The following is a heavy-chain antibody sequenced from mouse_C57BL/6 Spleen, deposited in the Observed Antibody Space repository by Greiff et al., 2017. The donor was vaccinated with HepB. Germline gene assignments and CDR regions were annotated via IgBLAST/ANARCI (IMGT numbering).Heavy chain of an antibody. CDR3: ARNYYYGSSPYAMDY. CDR1: GYTFTSYG. D-gene: IGHD1-1*01. CDR2: IYPRSGNT. J-gene: IGHJ4*01. V-gene: IGHV1-81*01. Sequence: VQLQQSGAELARPGASVKLSCKASGYTFTSYGISWVKQRTGQGLEWIGEIYPRSGNTYYNEKFKGKATLTADKSSSTAYMELRSLTSEDSAVYFCARNYYYGSSPYAMDYWGQGTSVTVSS.